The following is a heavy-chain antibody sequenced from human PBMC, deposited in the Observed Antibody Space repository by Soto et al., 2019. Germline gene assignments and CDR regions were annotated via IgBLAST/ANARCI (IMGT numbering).Heavy chain of an antibody. CDR2: ISSSTTYI. J-gene: IGHJ3*02. D-gene: IGHD3-22*01. Sequence: EVQLVESGGGLVKPGGSLRLSCSASRFTFSSYTMNWVRQAPGKGLEWVSSISSSTTYIYYADSVKGRFTISRDNAKNSLYLQVNSLRAEDTAVYYGARDFDSSGYYGPVGAFDIWGQGTMVTVSS. CDR3: ARDFDSSGYYGPVGAFDI. CDR1: RFTFSSYT. V-gene: IGHV3-21*03.